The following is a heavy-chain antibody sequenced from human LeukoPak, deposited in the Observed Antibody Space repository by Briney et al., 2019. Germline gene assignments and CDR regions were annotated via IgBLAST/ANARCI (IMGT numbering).Heavy chain of an antibody. V-gene: IGHV3-21*01. J-gene: IGHJ6*03. D-gene: IGHD3-10*01. CDR1: GFTFSSYS. CDR3: ASVYYGSGTGYYYMDV. CDR2: ISSSSSYI. Sequence: GGSLRLSCAASGFTFSSYSMNWVRQAPGKGLEWVSSISSSSSYIYYADSVKGRFTISRDNAKNSLYLQMNSLRAEDTAVYYSASVYYGSGTGYYYMDVWGKGTTVTVSS.